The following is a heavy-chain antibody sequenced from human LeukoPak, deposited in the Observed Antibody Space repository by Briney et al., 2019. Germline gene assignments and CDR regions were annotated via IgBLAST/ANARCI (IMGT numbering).Heavy chain of an antibody. V-gene: IGHV3-23*01. CDR1: GFTFSGYA. Sequence: GGSLRLSCAASGFTFSGYAMSWVRQAPGKGLEWVSAISGSGASTYYTDSVKGRFTISRDNSKNTLYLQMNSLRVEDTAVYYCAKGNHETNWGSSFDYWGQGTLVTVSS. CDR2: ISGSGAST. J-gene: IGHJ4*02. D-gene: IGHD7-27*01. CDR3: AKGNHETNWGSSFDY.